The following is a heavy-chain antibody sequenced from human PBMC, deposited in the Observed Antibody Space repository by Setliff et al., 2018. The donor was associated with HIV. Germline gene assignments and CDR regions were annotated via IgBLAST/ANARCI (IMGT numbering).Heavy chain of an antibody. Sequence: ASVKVSCKASGYTFTSYSMHWVRQAPGQRLEWMGWLRTGTGDTSYSVKFQGRLTITRDTSANTAYLQWSSLKASDTAMYYCARWPDCGGDCYPNWFDPWGQGTLVTVSS. J-gene: IGHJ5*02. D-gene: IGHD2-21*02. CDR1: GYTFTSYS. CDR3: ARWPDCGGDCYPNWFDP. V-gene: IGHV1-3*04. CDR2: LRTGTGDT.